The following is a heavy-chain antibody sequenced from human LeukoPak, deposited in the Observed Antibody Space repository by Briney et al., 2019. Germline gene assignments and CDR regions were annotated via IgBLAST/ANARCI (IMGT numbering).Heavy chain of an antibody. J-gene: IGHJ6*02. CDR1: GFTFSSYA. V-gene: IGHV3-23*01. CDR3: AKDLIRNFGVVIYYYYGMDV. Sequence: GGSLRLSCAASGFTFSSYAMSWVRQAPGKGLEWVSAISGSGGSTYYADSVKGRSTISRDNSKNTLYLQMNSLRAEDTAVYYCAKDLIRNFGVVIYYYYGMDVWGQGTTVTVSS. D-gene: IGHD3-3*01. CDR2: ISGSGGST.